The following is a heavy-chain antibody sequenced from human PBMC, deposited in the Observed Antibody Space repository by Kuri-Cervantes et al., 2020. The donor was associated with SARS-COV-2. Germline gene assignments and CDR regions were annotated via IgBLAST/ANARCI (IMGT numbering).Heavy chain of an antibody. Sequence: ASVKVSCKASGYTFTSYAMHWVRQAPGQRLEWMGWINAGNGNTKYSQKFQGRVTITRDTSASTAYMELSSLRSEDMAVYYCARDHFIAAERYFDYWGQGTLVTVSS. CDR1: GYTFTSYA. V-gene: IGHV1-3*01. CDR3: ARDHFIAAERYFDY. CDR2: INAGNGNT. J-gene: IGHJ4*02. D-gene: IGHD6-6*01.